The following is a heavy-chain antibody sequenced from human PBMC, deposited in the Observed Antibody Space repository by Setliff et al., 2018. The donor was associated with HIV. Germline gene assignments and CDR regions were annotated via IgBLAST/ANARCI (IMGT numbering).Heavy chain of an antibody. J-gene: IGHJ5*02. D-gene: IGHD3-3*01. CDR1: GGSFSGYY. Sequence: SETLSLTCAVYGGSFSGYYWSWIRQPPGKGLEWIGEVTHSGRTNYNPSLESRVTTSVDTSKKQFSLRLTSVTAADTAVYYCAREQPYYNFWSGYYSNWFDPWGQGTLVTVSS. V-gene: IGHV4-34*01. CDR2: VTHSGRT. CDR3: AREQPYYNFWSGYYSNWFDP.